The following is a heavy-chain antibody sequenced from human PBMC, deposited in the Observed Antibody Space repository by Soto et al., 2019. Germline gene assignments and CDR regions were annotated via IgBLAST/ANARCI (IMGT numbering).Heavy chain of an antibody. CDR1: GGTFSSYA. J-gene: IGHJ6*02. Sequence: QVQMVQSGAEVKKPGSSVKVACKASGGTFSSYAISWVRQAPGQGLEWMGGIIPIFGTANYAQKFQGRVTITADESTSRAYMELSSLRSEDTAVYYCARGGQWLAKREETYFGMDVWGQGTTVTVSS. CDR3: ARGGQWLAKREETYFGMDV. V-gene: IGHV1-69*12. CDR2: IIPIFGTA. D-gene: IGHD6-19*01.